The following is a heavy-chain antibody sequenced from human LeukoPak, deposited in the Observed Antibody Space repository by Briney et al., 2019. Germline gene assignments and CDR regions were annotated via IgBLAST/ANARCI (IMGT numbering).Heavy chain of an antibody. Sequence: GRSLRLSCAASGFTFSSYGMHWVRQAPGKGLEWVSYISSSSSTIYYADSVKGRFTISRDNAKNSLYLQMNSLRDEDTAVYYCARVVYASAARSYYGMDVWGQGTTVTVSS. J-gene: IGHJ6*02. CDR1: GFTFSSYG. CDR3: ARVVYASAARSYYGMDV. V-gene: IGHV3-48*02. D-gene: IGHD2-2*01. CDR2: ISSSSSTI.